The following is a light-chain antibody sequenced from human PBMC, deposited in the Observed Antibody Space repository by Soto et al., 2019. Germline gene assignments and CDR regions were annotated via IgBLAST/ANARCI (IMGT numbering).Light chain of an antibody. CDR3: QVWDSGTDQVI. J-gene: IGLJ2*01. CDR1: KIGTKS. V-gene: IGLV3-21*02. CDR2: DDS. Sequence: SYVVTQPPSVSVAPGQTASITCGGNKIGTKSLHWYQQKPGQAPVLVVYDDSDRPSGIPERFSGSNSGNTATLTISRVEAGDEADYYCQVWDSGTDQVIFGGGTQLTVL.